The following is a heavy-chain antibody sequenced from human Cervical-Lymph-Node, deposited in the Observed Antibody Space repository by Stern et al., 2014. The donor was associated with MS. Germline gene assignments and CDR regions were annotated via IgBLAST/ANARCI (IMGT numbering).Heavy chain of an antibody. CDR2: INPSGGST. CDR3: ARDLGIAAAGPYYFDY. J-gene: IGHJ4*02. D-gene: IGHD6-13*01. V-gene: IGHV1-46*01. Sequence: QVQLVQSGAEVKKPGASVKVSCKASGYTFTSYYMHWVRQAPGQGLEWMGIINPSGGSTSYAQKFQGRVTMTRDTSTSTVYMELSSLRSEDTAVYYCARDLGIAAAGPYYFDYWGQGTLVTVSS. CDR1: GYTFTSYY.